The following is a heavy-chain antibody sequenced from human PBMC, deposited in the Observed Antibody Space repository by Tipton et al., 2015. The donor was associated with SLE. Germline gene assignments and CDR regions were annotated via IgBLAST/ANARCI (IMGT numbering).Heavy chain of an antibody. Sequence: QSGPEVKKPGASVKVSCKASGYTFTSYGISWVRQAPGQGLEWMGRIIPIFGTANYAQKFQGRVTITADESTNTAYMELSSLKSEDTAVYYCARSRSSGWYEEFDYWGQGTLVTVSS. CDR3: ARSRSSGWYEEFDY. J-gene: IGHJ4*02. CDR1: GYTFTSYG. D-gene: IGHD6-19*01. V-gene: IGHV1-69*13. CDR2: IIPIFGTA.